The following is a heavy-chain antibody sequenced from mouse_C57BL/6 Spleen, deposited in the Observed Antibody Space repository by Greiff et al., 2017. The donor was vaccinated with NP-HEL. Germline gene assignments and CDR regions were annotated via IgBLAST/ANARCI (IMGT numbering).Heavy chain of an antibody. J-gene: IGHJ4*01. D-gene: IGHD1-1*01. CDR2: INPNNGGT. V-gene: IGHV1-26*01. Sequence: EVQLQQSGPELVKPGASVKISCKASGYTFTDYYMNWVKQSHGKSLEWIGDINPNNGGTSYNQKFKGKATLTVDKSSSTAYMELRSLTSEDSAVYYCESPLLLRSSYYYAMDYWGQGTSVTVSS. CDR1: GYTFTDYY. CDR3: ESPLLLRSSYYYAMDY.